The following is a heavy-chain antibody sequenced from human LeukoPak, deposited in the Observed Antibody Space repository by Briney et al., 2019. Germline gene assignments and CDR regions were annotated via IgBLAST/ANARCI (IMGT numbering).Heavy chain of an antibody. Sequence: GASVKVSCKASGYTFTDYYMHWVRQAPGQGLEWMGWINPNSGGTNYAQKFQGRVTMTRDTSISTAYMELSSLRSEDTAVYYCATRDYGSGSYPRLSHSYGMDVWGQGTTVTVSS. V-gene: IGHV1-2*02. CDR1: GYTFTDYY. CDR3: ATRDYGSGSYPRLSHSYGMDV. J-gene: IGHJ6*02. CDR2: INPNSGGT. D-gene: IGHD3-10*01.